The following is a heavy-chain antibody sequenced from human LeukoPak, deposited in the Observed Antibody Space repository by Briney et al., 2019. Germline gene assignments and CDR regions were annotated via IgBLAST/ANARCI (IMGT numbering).Heavy chain of an antibody. CDR1: GYCFNSQG. V-gene: IGHV7-4-1*02. CDR2: INTDSGNP. J-gene: IGHJ3*02. Sequence: ASVKVSGKASGYCFNSQGMNWVRQAPGQGLEWMGWINTDSGNPTYAQGFTGRFVLSLDSSVSTAYLQISNLMPEDTAKYYCAREILRFDIWGQGTMVTVSS. CDR3: AREILRFDI.